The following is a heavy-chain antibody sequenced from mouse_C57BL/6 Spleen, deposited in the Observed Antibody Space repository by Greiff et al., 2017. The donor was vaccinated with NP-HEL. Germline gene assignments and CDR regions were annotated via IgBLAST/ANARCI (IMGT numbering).Heavy chain of an antibody. CDR1: GYSITSGYY. CDR2: ISYDGSN. V-gene: IGHV3-6*01. CDR3: AREDDGYFYYFDY. J-gene: IGHJ2*01. D-gene: IGHD2-3*01. Sequence: ESGPGLVKPSQSLSLTCSVTGYSITSGYYWNWIRQFPGNKLEWMGYISYDGSNNYNPSLKNRISITRDTSKNQFFLKLNSVTTEDTATYYCAREDDGYFYYFDYWGQGTTLTVSS.